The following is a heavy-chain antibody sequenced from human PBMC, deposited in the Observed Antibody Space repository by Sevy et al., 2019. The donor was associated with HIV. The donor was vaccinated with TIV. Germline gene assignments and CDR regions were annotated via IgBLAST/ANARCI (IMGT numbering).Heavy chain of an antibody. J-gene: IGHJ3*02. CDR3: ASQLGIGAFDI. CDR2: IYAGGST. V-gene: IGHV3-53*01. CDR1: GLSVSRNY. Sequence: GGSLRLSCAASGLSVSRNYLSWVRQAPGKGLEWVSVIYAGGSTYYADSVKVRFTGSRDKAKNTLYYQMKSLRAEDTAVYYCASQLGIGAFDIWGQGTMVTVSS. D-gene: IGHD7-27*01.